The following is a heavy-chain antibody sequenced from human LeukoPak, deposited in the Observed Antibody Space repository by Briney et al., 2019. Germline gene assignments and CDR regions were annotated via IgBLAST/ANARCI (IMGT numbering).Heavy chain of an antibody. CDR2: ISSRSSTI. V-gene: IGHV3-48*01. D-gene: IGHD1-1*01. CDR3: ARGTTAVLNWFDP. CDR1: GFTFSSYS. Sequence: PPGGSLRLSCAASGFTFSSYSMTWVRQAPGKGLEWVSYISSRSSTIYYADSVKGRFTISRDNAKNSLYLQMNSLRAEDTAVYYCARGTTAVLNWFDPWGQGTLVTVSS. J-gene: IGHJ5*02.